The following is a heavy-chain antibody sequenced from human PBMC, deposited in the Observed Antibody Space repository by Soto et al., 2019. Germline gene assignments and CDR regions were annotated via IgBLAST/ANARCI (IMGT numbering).Heavy chain of an antibody. CDR3: AREEPLGIFDY. CDR2: IYSGGST. Sequence: GGSLRLSCAASGFTVSSNYMSWVRQAPGKGLEWVSVIYSGGSTYYADSVKGRFTISRDNSKNTLYLQMNSLRAEDTAVYYCAREEPLGIFDYCGQGTLVTVSS. CDR1: GFTVSSNY. D-gene: IGHD1-1*01. J-gene: IGHJ4*02. V-gene: IGHV3-53*01.